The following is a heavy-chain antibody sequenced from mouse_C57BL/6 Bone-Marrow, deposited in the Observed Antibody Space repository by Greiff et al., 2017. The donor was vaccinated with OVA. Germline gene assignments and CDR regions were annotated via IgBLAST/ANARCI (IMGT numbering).Heavy chain of an antibody. Sequence: GGGLVQPKGSLKLSCAASGFSFNTYAMNWVRQAPGKGLEWVARIRSKSNNYATYYADSVKDRFTISRDDSESMLYLQMNNLKTEDTAMYYCVRGSGTGFAYWGQGTLVTVSA. J-gene: IGHJ3*01. CDR2: IRSKSNNYAT. CDR1: GFSFNTYA. V-gene: IGHV10-1*01. D-gene: IGHD3-3*01. CDR3: VRGSGTGFAY.